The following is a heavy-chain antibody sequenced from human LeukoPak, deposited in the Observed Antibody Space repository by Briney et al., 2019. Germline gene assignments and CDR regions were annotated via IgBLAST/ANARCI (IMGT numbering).Heavy chain of an antibody. CDR2: IKQDGSEK. CDR3: AKLLAVAATWDAFDI. D-gene: IGHD6-19*01. CDR1: GFTFSGYW. V-gene: IGHV3-7*05. Sequence: PGGSLRLSCAASGFTFSGYWMSWVRQAPGKGLEWVANIKQDGSEKYYVDSVKGRFTISRDNSKNTLYLQMNSLRADDTAIYYCAKLLAVAATWDAFDIRGQGTMVTVSS. J-gene: IGHJ3*02.